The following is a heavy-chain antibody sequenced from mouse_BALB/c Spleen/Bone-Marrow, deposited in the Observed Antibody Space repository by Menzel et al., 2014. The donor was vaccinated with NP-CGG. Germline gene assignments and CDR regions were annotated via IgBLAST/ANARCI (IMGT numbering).Heavy chain of an antibody. Sequence: EVQLQQSGAEIVRPGALVKLSCRASSFNIKDYYMQWVKQRPEQGLEWIGWIDPENGNTIYDPKFQGKASITADTSSNTAYLQLSSLTSEDTAVYYCARGDGYAMDYWGQGTSVTVSS. J-gene: IGHJ4*01. CDR1: SFNIKDYY. CDR3: ARGDGYAMDY. V-gene: IGHV14-1*02. CDR2: IDPENGNT.